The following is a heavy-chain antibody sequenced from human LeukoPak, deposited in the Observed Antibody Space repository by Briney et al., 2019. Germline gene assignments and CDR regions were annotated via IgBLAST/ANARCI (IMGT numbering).Heavy chain of an antibody. CDR1: GGSISSGDYY. J-gene: IGHJ4*02. Sequence: SETLSLTCTVSGGSISSGDYYWSWIRQPPGKGLEWIGYIYYSGSTYYNPSLKSRVTISVDTSKNQFSLELSSVTAADTAVYYCARDGGSGSSGFGYWGQGTLVTVSS. CDR3: ARDGGSGSSGFGY. CDR2: IYYSGST. D-gene: IGHD1-26*01. V-gene: IGHV4-30-4*08.